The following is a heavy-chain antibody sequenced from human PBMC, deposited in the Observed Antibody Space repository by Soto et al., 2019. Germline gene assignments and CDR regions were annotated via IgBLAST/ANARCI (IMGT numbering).Heavy chain of an antibody. D-gene: IGHD3-3*01. CDR1: GYTFTSYA. J-gene: IGHJ6*02. Sequence: ASVKVSYKASGYTFTSYAMHLVRQAPGQRLEWMGWINAGNGNTKYSQKFQGRVTITRDTSASTAYMELSSLRSEDTAVYYCARGFSDFWSGYYGTGYYYYGMDVWGQGTTVTVSS. V-gene: IGHV1-3*01. CDR3: ARGFSDFWSGYYGTGYYYYGMDV. CDR2: INAGNGNT.